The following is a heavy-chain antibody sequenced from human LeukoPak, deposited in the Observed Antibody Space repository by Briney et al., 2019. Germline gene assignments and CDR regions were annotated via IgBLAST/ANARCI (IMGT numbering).Heavy chain of an antibody. CDR1: GFPFRSYA. CDR3: AKLRYSGYALDY. J-gene: IGHJ4*02. V-gene: IGHV3-23*01. CDR2: ISSSGGSK. Sequence: GGSLRLSCAASGFPFRSYAMRWVRQAPVKGLAWVSAISSSGGSKFYADSVQGRFTISRDNSQNALYLQMNSLRAEHTAVYYCAKLRYSGYALDYWGQGTLVTVSS. D-gene: IGHD5-12*01.